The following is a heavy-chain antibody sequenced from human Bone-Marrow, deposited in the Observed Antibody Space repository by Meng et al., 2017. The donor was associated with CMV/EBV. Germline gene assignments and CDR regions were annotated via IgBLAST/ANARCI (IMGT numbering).Heavy chain of an antibody. CDR2: TYYRSKWFN. D-gene: IGHD1-26*01. CDR1: GDSVSSNSAA. CDR3: ARKVGAAFDI. Sequence: SCAISGDSVSSNSAAWNWIRQSPSRGLEWLGRTYYRSKWFNDYAVSVKSRITINPDTSKNQFSLQLNSVTPEDTAVYYCARKVGAAFDIWGQGTMVTVS. V-gene: IGHV6-1*01. J-gene: IGHJ3*02.